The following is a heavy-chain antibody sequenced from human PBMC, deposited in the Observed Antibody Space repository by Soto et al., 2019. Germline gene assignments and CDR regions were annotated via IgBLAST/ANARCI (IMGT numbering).Heavy chain of an antibody. V-gene: IGHV3-13*01. CDR3: ARALGYSYGRPLAY. Sequence: EVQLVESGGGLVQPGGSLRLSCVASGFTFSSYDMHWVRQATGKGLEWVSSIGTAGDTYYQGSVKGRFTISRENAKNSLYLQMISLRAEDTAVYYCARALGYSYGRPLAYWGQGTLVTVSS. J-gene: IGHJ4*02. D-gene: IGHD5-18*01. CDR2: IGTAGDT. CDR1: GFTFSSYD.